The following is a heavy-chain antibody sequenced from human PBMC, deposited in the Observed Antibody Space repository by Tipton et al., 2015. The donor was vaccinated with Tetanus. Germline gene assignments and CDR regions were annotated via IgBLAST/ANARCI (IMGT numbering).Heavy chain of an antibody. D-gene: IGHD1-14*01. V-gene: IGHV1-69*15. Sequence: QSGAEVKKPGSSAKVSCKASGGGFSKFAISWVRQAPGQGLELMGTIIPAFTTVTYEQKFRGRLTITAEGSTSAAYMKVNSLTSDDTAVYFCVRGHSPLDNRNFCCFVVWGQGTLGTVSS. J-gene: IGHJ4*02. CDR2: IIPAFTTV. CDR3: VRGHSPLDNRNFCCFVV. CDR1: GGGFSKFA.